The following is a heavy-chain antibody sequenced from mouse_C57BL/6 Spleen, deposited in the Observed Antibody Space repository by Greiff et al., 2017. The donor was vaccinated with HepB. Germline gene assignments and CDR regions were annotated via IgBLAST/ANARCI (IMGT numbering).Heavy chain of an antibody. Sequence: EVQLVESAGGLVQPGSSMKLSCTASGFTFSDYYMAWVRQVPAQGLEWVANINYDGSSTYYLDSLKSRFIISRDNAKNILYLQMSSLKSEDTATDYCAREGGYDYPAWFAYWGQGTLVTVSA. J-gene: IGHJ3*01. CDR2: INYDGSST. CDR3: AREGGYDYPAWFAY. D-gene: IGHD2-4*01. V-gene: IGHV5-16*01. CDR1: GFTFSDYY.